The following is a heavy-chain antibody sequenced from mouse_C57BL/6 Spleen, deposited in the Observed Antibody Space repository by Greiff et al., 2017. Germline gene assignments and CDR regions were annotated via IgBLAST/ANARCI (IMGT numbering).Heavy chain of an antibody. D-gene: IGHD2-3*01. CDR1: GYTFTSYW. J-gene: IGHJ2*01. CDR2: INPNSGGT. Sequence: QVQLQQSGAELVKPGASVKLSCKASGYTFTSYWMHWVKQRPGQGLEWIGMINPNSGGTNYNEKFKSKATLTVDKSSSTAYMQLSSLTSEDSAVYYCARRSDGYYSYFDYWGQGTTLTVSS. V-gene: IGHV1-64*01. CDR3: ARRSDGYYSYFDY.